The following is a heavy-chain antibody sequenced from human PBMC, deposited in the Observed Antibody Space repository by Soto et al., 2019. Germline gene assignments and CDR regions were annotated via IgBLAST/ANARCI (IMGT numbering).Heavy chain of an antibody. CDR3: ARDFDY. CDR1: GYTFSNYA. Sequence: GGSLRLSCAASGYTFSNYAMTWVRQAPGKGLEWVSGISGGGGTTYYADSVKGRFTISRDNKNTLYLQMNSLRAEDTAVYYCARDFDYWGQGTLVTVSS. V-gene: IGHV3-23*01. CDR2: ISGGGGTT. J-gene: IGHJ4*02.